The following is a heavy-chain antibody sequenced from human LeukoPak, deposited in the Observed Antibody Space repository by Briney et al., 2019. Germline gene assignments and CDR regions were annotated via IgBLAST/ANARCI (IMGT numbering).Heavy chain of an antibody. CDR3: AKEAGTAMAPFDY. Sequence: ASVKVSCKASGYTFTSNYIHWVRQAPGQGLEWMGIINPSGGSTSYAQKFQGRVTMTRDTSTSTVYMELSSLRSEDTAVYYCAKEAGTAMAPFDYWGQGTLVTVSS. CDR2: INPSGGST. V-gene: IGHV1-46*01. D-gene: IGHD5-18*01. CDR1: GYTFTSNY. J-gene: IGHJ4*02.